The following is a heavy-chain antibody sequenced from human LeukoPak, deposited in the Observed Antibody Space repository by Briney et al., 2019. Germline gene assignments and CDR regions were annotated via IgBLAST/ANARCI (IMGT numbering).Heavy chain of an antibody. J-gene: IGHJ4*02. CDR2: IIHSGST. CDR1: GGSFSGYY. V-gene: IGHV4-34*12. CDR3: ARDDAHGIAGEYSSSSGMDY. Sequence: PSETLSLTCAVYGGSFSGYYWSWIRQLPGKGLEWIGEIIHSGSTNYNPSLESRVTISVDTSKNQFSLKLSSVTAADTAVYYCARDDAHGIAGEYSSSSGMDYWGQGTLVTVSS. D-gene: IGHD6-6*01.